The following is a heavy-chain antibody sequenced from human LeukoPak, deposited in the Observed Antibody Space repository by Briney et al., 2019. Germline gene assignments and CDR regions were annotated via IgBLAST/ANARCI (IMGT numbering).Heavy chain of an antibody. D-gene: IGHD1-1*01. CDR1: DDSISNSDYY. CDR2: ISYAGST. V-gene: IGHV4-39*07. CDR3: ARRVRPAYFDY. Sequence: PSETLSLTCTVADDSISNSDYYWGWIRQPPGKGLEWIGSISYAGSTYYDPSLKSRVTISVDTSKNQFSLKLSSVTAADTAVYYCARRVRPAYFDYWGQGTLVTVSS. J-gene: IGHJ4*02.